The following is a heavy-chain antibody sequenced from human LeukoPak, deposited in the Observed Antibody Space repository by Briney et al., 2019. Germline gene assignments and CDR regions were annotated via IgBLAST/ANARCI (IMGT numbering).Heavy chain of an antibody. Sequence: GASVKVSCKASGYRFSSNGIIWVRQAPGQGLEWVGWVSTYNSDTNYAPKFQGRVTMTKDTSTSTVYMELRSLRTDDTAVYYCALDNWNEFDPWGQGTLVTVSS. V-gene: IGHV1-18*01. D-gene: IGHD1-20*01. CDR2: VSTYNSDT. CDR1: GYRFSSNG. J-gene: IGHJ5*02. CDR3: ALDNWNEFDP.